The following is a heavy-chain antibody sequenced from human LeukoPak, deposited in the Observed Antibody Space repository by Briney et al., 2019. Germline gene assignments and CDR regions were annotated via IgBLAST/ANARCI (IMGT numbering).Heavy chain of an antibody. CDR2: ISGSGGST. V-gene: IGHV3-23*01. CDR1: GFSFDNFA. D-gene: IGHD6-13*01. J-gene: IGHJ4*02. Sequence: GGSLRLSCVASGFSFDNFAMSWVRQAPGKGLEWVSAISGSGGSTYYADSVKGRFTISRDNSKNTLYLQMNSLRAEDTAVYYCAKEALRSSSWFDYWGQGTLVTVSS. CDR3: AKEALRSSSWFDY.